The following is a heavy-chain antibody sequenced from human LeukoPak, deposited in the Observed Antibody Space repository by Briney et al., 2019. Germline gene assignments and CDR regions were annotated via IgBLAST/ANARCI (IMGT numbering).Heavy chain of an antibody. J-gene: IGHJ4*02. CDR3: ARTLRTEAAAGPMCDY. V-gene: IGHV1-18*01. CDR2: ISAYNGNT. D-gene: IGHD6-13*01. Sequence: ASVKVSCKASGYTFTSYGISWVRQAPGQGLEWMGWISAYNGNTNYAQKLQGRVTMTTDTSTSTAYMELRGLRSDDTAVYYCARTLRTEAAAGPMCDYWGQGTLVTVSS. CDR1: GYTFTSYG.